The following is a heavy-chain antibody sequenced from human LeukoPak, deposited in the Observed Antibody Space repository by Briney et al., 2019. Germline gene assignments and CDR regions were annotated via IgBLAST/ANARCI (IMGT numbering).Heavy chain of an antibody. CDR3: ARDLSVDCSSTSCYGFFDY. CDR2: ISYDGSNK. D-gene: IGHD2-2*01. CDR1: GFTFNNFG. V-gene: IGHV3-30*19. Sequence: GGSLRLSCEASGFTFNNFGMHWVRQAPGKGLEWVAVISYDGSNKYYADSVKGRFTISRDNSKNTLYLQMNSLRAEDTAVYYCARDLSVDCSSTSCYGFFDYWGQGTLVTVSS. J-gene: IGHJ4*02.